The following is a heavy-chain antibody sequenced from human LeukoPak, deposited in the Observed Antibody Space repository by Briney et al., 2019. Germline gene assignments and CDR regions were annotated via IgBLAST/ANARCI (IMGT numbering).Heavy chain of an antibody. CDR3: ARGRWFGELFSFDY. V-gene: IGHV4-38-2*02. D-gene: IGHD3-10*01. CDR2: IYHSGST. J-gene: IGHJ4*02. Sequence: SETLSLTCTVSGYSISSGYYWGWIRQPPGKGLEWIGSIYHSGSTYYNPSLKSRVTISVDTSKNQFSLKLSSVTAADTAVYYCARGRWFGELFSFDYWGQGTLVTVSS. CDR1: GYSISSGYY.